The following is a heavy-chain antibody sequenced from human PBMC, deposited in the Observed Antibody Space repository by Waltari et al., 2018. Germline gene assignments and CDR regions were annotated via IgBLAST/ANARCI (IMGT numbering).Heavy chain of an antibody. J-gene: IGHJ5*02. CDR3: ARDGYCTNGVCSNWFDP. Sequence: QVQLQESGPGLVKPSETLSLTCTVSGGSITNYYWSWIRQPPGRGLEWIGYIFSSGSTNYNPSLKSRVTMSVDPAKNQFSLKLSSVTAADTAVYYCARDGYCTNGVCSNWFDPWGQGTLVTVSS. CDR1: GGSITNYY. CDR2: IFSSGST. D-gene: IGHD2-8*01. V-gene: IGHV4-59*01.